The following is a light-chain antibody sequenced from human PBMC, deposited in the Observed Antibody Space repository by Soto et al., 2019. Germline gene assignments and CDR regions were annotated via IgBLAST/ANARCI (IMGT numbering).Light chain of an antibody. CDR1: QTVSSN. CDR3: QQRTNWPRT. V-gene: IGKV3-11*01. CDR2: DAS. J-gene: IGKJ1*01. Sequence: EIVFTQSPGTLSFSPGERATLSFRASQTVSSNLAWYQQKPGQAPRLLIYDASNRAAGIPARFSGSGSGTDFTLTISSLEPEDFALYYCQQRTNWPRTFGLGAKVDI.